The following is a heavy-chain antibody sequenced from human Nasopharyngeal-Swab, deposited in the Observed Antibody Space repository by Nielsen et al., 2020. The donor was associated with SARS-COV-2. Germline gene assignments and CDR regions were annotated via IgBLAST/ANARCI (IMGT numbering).Heavy chain of an antibody. Sequence: SETLSLTCTVSGGSISSSSYYWVWIRQPPGKGLEWIGSIYYSGSTYYNSSLKSRVTISVDTSKNQFSLKLSSVTAADTAVYYCATYGYGSYYYYYMDVWGKGTTVTVSS. J-gene: IGHJ6*03. CDR2: IYYSGST. CDR3: ATYGYGSYYYYYMDV. CDR1: GGSISSSSYY. V-gene: IGHV4-39*01. D-gene: IGHD5-18*01.